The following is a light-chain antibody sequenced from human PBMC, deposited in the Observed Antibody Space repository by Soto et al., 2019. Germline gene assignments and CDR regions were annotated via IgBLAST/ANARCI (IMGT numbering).Light chain of an antibody. J-gene: IGLJ1*01. V-gene: IGLV2-14*01. CDR1: SSDVGGYNY. CDR2: EVS. Sequence: QSALTQPASVSGSPGQSITISCTGTSSDVGGYNYVSWYQQHPGKAPKLMIYEVSNRPSGVSNRFSGSKSGNTASLTISGLQAEDEADYYCSSYTSSSTPKTFGTGTKVTVL. CDR3: SSYTSSSTPKT.